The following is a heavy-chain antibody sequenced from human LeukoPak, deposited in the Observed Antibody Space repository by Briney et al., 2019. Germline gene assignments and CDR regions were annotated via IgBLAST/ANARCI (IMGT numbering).Heavy chain of an antibody. D-gene: IGHD2-2*01. Sequence: SETLSLTCTVSGYSISSGYYWGWIRQPPGKGLEWIGSIYHSGSTYYNPSLKSRVTISVDTSKNQFSLKLSSVTAADTAVYYCARDPSSTSCYPRWFDPWGQGTLVTVSS. CDR1: GYSISSGYY. CDR2: IYHSGST. V-gene: IGHV4-38-2*02. J-gene: IGHJ5*02. CDR3: ARDPSSTSCYPRWFDP.